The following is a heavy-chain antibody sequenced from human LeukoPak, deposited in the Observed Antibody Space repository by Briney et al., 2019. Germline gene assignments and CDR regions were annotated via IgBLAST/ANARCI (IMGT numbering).Heavy chain of an antibody. Sequence: PSETLSLTCTISGGSISSSSYYWGWIRQPPGKGLEGIGSIYYSWSTYYNPSLKSRVTISVDTSKHQFSLKLSSVTAADTAVYYCARYEKVPAAISHDYWGQGTLVTVSS. CDR1: GGSISSSSYY. CDR2: IYYSWST. CDR3: ARYEKVPAAISHDY. J-gene: IGHJ4*02. D-gene: IGHD2-2*01. V-gene: IGHV4-39*01.